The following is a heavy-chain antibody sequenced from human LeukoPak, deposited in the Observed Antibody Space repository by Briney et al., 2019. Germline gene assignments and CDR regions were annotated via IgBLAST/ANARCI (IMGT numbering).Heavy chain of an antibody. CDR3: AKDVARFGESICD. Sequence: PGGSLRLSCAASGFTFSSYAMHWVRQAPGKGLEWVAVISYDGSNKYYADSVKGRFTISRDNSKNTLYLQMNSLRAEDTAVYYCAKDVARFGESICDWGQGTLVTVSS. D-gene: IGHD3-10*01. V-gene: IGHV3-30-3*01. J-gene: IGHJ4*02. CDR2: ISYDGSNK. CDR1: GFTFSSYA.